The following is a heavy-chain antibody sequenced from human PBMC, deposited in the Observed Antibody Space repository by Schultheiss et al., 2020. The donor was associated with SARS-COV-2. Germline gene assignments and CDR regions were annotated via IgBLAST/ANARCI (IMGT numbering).Heavy chain of an antibody. D-gene: IGHD3-3*01. CDR3: ARDRGYDFWSGLDY. V-gene: IGHV3-33*08. CDR1: GFTFSSYA. Sequence: GGSLRLSCAASGFTFSSYAMHWVRQAPGKGLEWVAVIWYDGSNKYYADSVKGRFTISRDNAKNSLYLQVNSLRAEDTAVYYCARDRGYDFWSGLDYWGQGTLVTVSS. J-gene: IGHJ4*02. CDR2: IWYDGSNK.